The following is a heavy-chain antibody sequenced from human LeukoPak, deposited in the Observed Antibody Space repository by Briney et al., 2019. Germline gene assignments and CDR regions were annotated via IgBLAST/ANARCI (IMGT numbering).Heavy chain of an antibody. CDR2: ISGSGTTR. Sequence: GGSLRLSCAASGFTFSSYEMNWDRQAPGKGLEWVSYISGSGTTRYYADSVKGRFTISRDNAKNSLYLQLNSLRAEDTAVYYCAIKPGYNNGPEYWGQGALVTVSS. CDR3: AIKPGYNNGPEY. V-gene: IGHV3-48*03. D-gene: IGHD6-19*01. CDR1: GFTFSSYE. J-gene: IGHJ4*02.